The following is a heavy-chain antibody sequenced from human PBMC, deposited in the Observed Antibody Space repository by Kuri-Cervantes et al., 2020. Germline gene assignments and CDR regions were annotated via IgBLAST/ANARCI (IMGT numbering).Heavy chain of an antibody. CDR1: GFTFGDYA. J-gene: IGHJ4*02. CDR2: IRSKAYGGTT. CDR3: TTVFFPGYQ. Sequence: GESLKISCTASGFTFGDYAMSWVRQAPGKGLEWVGFIRSKAYGGTTEYAASVKGRFTISRDDSKSIAYLQMNSLKTEDTAVYYCTTVFFPGYQWGQGTLVTVSS. D-gene: IGHD5-18*01. V-gene: IGHV3-49*04.